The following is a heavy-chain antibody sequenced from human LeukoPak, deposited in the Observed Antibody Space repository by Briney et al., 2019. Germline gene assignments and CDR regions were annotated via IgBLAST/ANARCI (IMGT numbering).Heavy chain of an antibody. CDR2: INHSGST. V-gene: IGHV4-34*01. Sequence: PSETLSLTCAVYGGSFSGYYWSWIRQPPGKGLEWIGEINHSGSTNYNPSLKSRVTISVDTSKNQFSPKLSSVTAADTAVYYCARAGGSYTGYYYYGMDVWGQGTTVTVSS. CDR3: ARAGGSYTGYYYYGMDV. J-gene: IGHJ6*02. CDR1: GGSFSGYY. D-gene: IGHD1-26*01.